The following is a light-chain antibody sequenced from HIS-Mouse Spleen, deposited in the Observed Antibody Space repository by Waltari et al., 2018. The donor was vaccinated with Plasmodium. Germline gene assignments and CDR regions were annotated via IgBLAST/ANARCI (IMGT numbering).Light chain of an antibody. CDR1: ALPKNY. Sequence: SYELTQPPSVSVSPVQTARITCSGAALPKNYAYWYQQKSGQAPVLVIYEDSKRPSGIPERFSGSSSGTMTTLTISGAQMEDEADYYCYSTDSSGNHRVFGGGTKLTVL. CDR3: YSTDSSGNHRV. V-gene: IGLV3-10*01. CDR2: EDS. J-gene: IGLJ3*02.